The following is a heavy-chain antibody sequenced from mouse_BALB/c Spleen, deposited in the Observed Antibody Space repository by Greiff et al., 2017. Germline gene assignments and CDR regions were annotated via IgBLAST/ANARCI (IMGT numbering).Heavy chain of an antibody. CDR1: GFTFSSYG. CDR3: ARRGDWDDAMDY. J-gene: IGHJ4*01. V-gene: IGHV5-6*01. CDR2: ISSGGSYT. D-gene: IGHD4-1*01. Sequence: EVQLVESGGDLVKPGGSLKLSCAASGFTFSSYGMSWVRQTPDKRLEWVATISSGGSYTYYPDSVKGRFTISRDNAKNTLYLQMSSLKSEDTAMYYCARRGDWDDAMDYWGQGTSVTVSS.